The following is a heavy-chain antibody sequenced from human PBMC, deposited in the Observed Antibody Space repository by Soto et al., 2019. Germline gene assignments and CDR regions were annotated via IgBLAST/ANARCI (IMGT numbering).Heavy chain of an antibody. V-gene: IGHV4-59*01. CDR1: GVSISSSY. Sequence: QVQLQESGPGLVKPSETLSLTCTVSGVSISSSYWSWIRQPPGKGLEWIGYIYNSGSTNYNPSLKSRVTISVATSKNHVSRGLSSVTAADTAVYYFARDRASWSRRSCYSPPHYYYMDFWGKGTTVTVS. CDR2: IYNSGST. D-gene: IGHD2-15*01. J-gene: IGHJ6*03. CDR3: ARDRASWSRRSCYSPPHYYYMDF.